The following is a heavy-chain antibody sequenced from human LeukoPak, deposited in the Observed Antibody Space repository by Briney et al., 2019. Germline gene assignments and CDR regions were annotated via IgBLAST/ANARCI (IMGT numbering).Heavy chain of an antibody. Sequence: SETLSLTCTVSGGSVSSGSYYWSWIRQPPGKGLEWIGYIYYSGSTNYNPSFKSRVTISVDTSKNQFSLKLSSVTAADTAVYYCARGGVVVAATPFDYWGQGTLVTVSS. CDR2: IYYSGST. J-gene: IGHJ4*02. V-gene: IGHV4-61*01. CDR1: GGSVSSGSYY. CDR3: ARGGVVVAATPFDY. D-gene: IGHD2-15*01.